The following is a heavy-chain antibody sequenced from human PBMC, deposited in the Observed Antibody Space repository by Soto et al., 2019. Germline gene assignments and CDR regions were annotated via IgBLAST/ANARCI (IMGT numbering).Heavy chain of an antibody. CDR3: ARECPSSSGWSLGFDF. D-gene: IGHD6-19*01. V-gene: IGHV4-59*01. Sequence: SETLSLTCTVSGGSITSYYWSWIRQPPGKGLEWLGYIYYSGSTKYNPSLKSRVTISVDTSKNQFSLKLSSVTAADTAVYYCARECPSSSGWSLGFDFWGQGTLGAVSS. CDR1: GGSITSYY. J-gene: IGHJ4*02. CDR2: IYYSGST.